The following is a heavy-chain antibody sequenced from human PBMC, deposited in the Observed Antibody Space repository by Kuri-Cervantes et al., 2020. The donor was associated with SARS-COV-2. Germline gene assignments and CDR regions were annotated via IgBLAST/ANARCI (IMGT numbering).Heavy chain of an antibody. CDR3: ARNYYYDSSGYLN. CDR2: IYHSGST. Sequence: SETLSLTCAVSGGSISSSNWWSWVRQPPGKGLEWIGEIYHSGSTNYNPSLKSRVTISVDTSKNQFSLKLSSVTAADTAVYYCARNYYYDSSGYLNWGQGTLVTVSS. V-gene: IGHV4-4*02. D-gene: IGHD3-22*01. J-gene: IGHJ4*02. CDR1: GGSISSSNW.